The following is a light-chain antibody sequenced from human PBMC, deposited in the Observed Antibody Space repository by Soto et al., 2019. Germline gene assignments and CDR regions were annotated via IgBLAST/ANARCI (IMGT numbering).Light chain of an antibody. CDR3: SSYTSFNTEV. Sequence: QSALPQPASVSGSPGQSITISCTGTSSDIGGYNYVSWYKQHPGKAPQLMIYDVGNRPSGVSNRFSGSKSGNTASLTISGLQAEDEADYYCSSYTSFNTEVFGGGTKLTVL. J-gene: IGLJ2*01. V-gene: IGLV2-14*01. CDR1: SSDIGGYNY. CDR2: DVG.